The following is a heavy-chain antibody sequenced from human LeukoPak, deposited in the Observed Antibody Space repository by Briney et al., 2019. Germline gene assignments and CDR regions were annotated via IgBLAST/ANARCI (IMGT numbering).Heavy chain of an antibody. CDR3: ARDPYYYDSSGYSTYYYYYYMDV. J-gene: IGHJ6*03. CDR2: ISSSSSYI. CDR1: GFTFSSYS. Sequence: GGSLRLSCAASGFTFSSYSMNWVRQAPGKGLEWVSSISSSSSYIYYADSVKGRVTISRDNAKNSLYLQMNSLRAEDTAVYYCARDPYYYDSSGYSTYYYYYYMDVWGKGTTVTVSS. D-gene: IGHD3-22*01. V-gene: IGHV3-21*01.